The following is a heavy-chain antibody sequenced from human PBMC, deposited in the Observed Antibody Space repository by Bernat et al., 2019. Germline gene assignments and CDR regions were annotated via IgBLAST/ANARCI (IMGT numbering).Heavy chain of an antibody. CDR2: IWYDESNK. CDR3: ARGFSGSGRALDY. Sequence: QVQLVESGGGVVQPGRSLRLSCAASGFTFSSYGMHWVRQAPGKGLEWVAVIWYDESNKYYEASVKDRFTITRDNSKSTLYLQMNSLRAEDTAVYYCARGFSGSGRALDYWGQGTLVTVSS. CDR1: GFTFSSYG. J-gene: IGHJ4*02. D-gene: IGHD5-12*01. V-gene: IGHV3-33*01.